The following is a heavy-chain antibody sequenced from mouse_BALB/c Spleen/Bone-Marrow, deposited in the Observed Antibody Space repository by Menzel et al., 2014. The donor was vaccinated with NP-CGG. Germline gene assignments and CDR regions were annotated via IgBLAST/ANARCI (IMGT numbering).Heavy chain of an antibody. J-gene: IGHJ3*01. CDR2: ISSGGSYT. CDR1: GFTFSTYA. CDR3: ARDGYDSSD. V-gene: IGHV5-9-4*01. Sequence: EVMLVESGGVLVKPGGSLKLSCAASGFTFSTYAMSWVRQSPEKRLEWVAEISSGGSYTYYPDTVTGRFTISRDNAKNTLYLEMSSLRSEDTAMYYCARDGYDSSDWGQGTLVTVSA. D-gene: IGHD1-1*01.